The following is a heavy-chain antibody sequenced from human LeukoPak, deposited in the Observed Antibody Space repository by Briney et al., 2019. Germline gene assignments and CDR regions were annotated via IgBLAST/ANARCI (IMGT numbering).Heavy chain of an antibody. J-gene: IGHJ3*02. CDR3: ARGEYSSGWSPQTDAFDI. CDR1: GGSISSYY. CDR2: IYTSGST. D-gene: IGHD6-19*01. Sequence: SETLSLTCTVSGGSISSYYWSWIRQPAGKGLEWIGRIYTSGSTNYNPSLKSRVTMSVDTSKNQFSLKLSSVTAADTAVYYCARGEYSSGWSPQTDAFDIWGQGTMVTVSS. V-gene: IGHV4-4*07.